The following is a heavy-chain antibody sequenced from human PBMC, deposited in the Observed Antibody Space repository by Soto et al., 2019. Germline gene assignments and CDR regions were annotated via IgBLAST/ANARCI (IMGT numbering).Heavy chain of an antibody. CDR1: GGSISSGGYS. CDR2: IYHSGST. CDR3: ARLNGYCVSTNCHGYYGMDV. D-gene: IGHD2-2*03. J-gene: IGHJ6*02. Sequence: PSETLSLTCAVSGGSISSGGYSWNWIRQPPGKGLDWIGYIYHSGSTYYNPSLMSRVTISVDTSKNEFSLRLSSVTAADTAVYYCARLNGYCVSTNCHGYYGMDVWGQGTTVTVSS. V-gene: IGHV4-30-2*03.